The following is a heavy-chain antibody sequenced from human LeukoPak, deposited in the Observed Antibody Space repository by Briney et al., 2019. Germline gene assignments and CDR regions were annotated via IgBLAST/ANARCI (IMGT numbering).Heavy chain of an antibody. CDR1: GGSISSGSYY. Sequence: SETLSLTCTVSGGSISSGSYYWSWIRQPAGKGLEWIGRIYTSGSTNYNPSLKSRVTISVDTSKNQFSLKLSSVTAADTAVYYCARKNRIVGATTFYYWGQGTLVTVSS. V-gene: IGHV4-61*02. J-gene: IGHJ4*02. D-gene: IGHD1-26*01. CDR2: IYTSGST. CDR3: ARKNRIVGATTFYY.